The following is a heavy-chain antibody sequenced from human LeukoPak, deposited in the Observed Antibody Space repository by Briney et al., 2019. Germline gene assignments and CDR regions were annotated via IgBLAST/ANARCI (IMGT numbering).Heavy chain of an antibody. J-gene: IGHJ4*02. CDR1: GYTFTSYY. CDR2: INPSGGST. V-gene: IGHV1-46*01. Sequence: ASVKVSCKASGYTFTSYYMRWVRQAPGQGLEWMGIINPSGGSTSYAQKFQGRVTMTRDMSTSTVYMELSSLRSEDTAVYYCATGPKQQLVPGIPDYWGQGTLVTVSS. D-gene: IGHD6-13*01. CDR3: ATGPKQQLVPGIPDY.